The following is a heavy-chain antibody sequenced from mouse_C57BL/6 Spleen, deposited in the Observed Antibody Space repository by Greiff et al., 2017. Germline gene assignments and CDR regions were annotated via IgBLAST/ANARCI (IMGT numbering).Heavy chain of an antibody. V-gene: IGHV14-4*01. D-gene: IGHD2-1*01. Sequence: VQLQQSGAELVRPGASVKLSCTASGFNIKDDYMHWVKQRPEQGLEWIGWIDPENGDTEYASKFQGKATITADTSSNTAYLQLSSLTSGDTAVYYCTTGGNPHYYAMDYWGQGTSVTVSS. CDR3: TTGGNPHYYAMDY. J-gene: IGHJ4*01. CDR1: GFNIKDDY. CDR2: IDPENGDT.